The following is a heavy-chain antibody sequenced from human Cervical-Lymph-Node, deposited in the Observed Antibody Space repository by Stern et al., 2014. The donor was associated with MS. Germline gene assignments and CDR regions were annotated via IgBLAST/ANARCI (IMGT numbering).Heavy chain of an antibody. CDR3: ARDPHDYGDRFDY. CDR1: GYSFTHFA. Sequence: QVQLVESGSELKKPGASVKVSCKASGYSFTHFALNWVRHAPGQGLQWMGWINTNTGNPSYAQAFPGRFGFSLDTSVSTAYLQISSLKAEDTAVYYCARDPHDYGDRFDYWGQGTLVTVSS. CDR2: INTNTGNP. J-gene: IGHJ4*02. V-gene: IGHV7-4-1*02. D-gene: IGHD4-17*01.